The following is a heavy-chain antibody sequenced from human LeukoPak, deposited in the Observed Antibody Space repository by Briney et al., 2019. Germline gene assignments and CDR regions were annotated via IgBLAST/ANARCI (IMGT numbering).Heavy chain of an antibody. D-gene: IGHD3-22*01. CDR1: GYAFTSYY. J-gene: IGHJ4*02. CDR2: INPSGGST. Sequence: ASVKVSCKASGYAFTSYYMHWVRQAPGQGLEWMGIINPSGGSTSYAQKFQGRVTMTRDTSTSTVYMELSSLRSEYTAVYYCARVGGRNYYDSSGYYLEAFDYWGQGTLVTVSS. V-gene: IGHV1-46*01. CDR3: ARVGGRNYYDSSGYYLEAFDY.